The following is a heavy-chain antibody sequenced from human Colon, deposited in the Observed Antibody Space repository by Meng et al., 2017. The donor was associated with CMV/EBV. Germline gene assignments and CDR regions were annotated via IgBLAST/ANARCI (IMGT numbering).Heavy chain of an antibody. CDR1: GFTFSSYT. CDR2: ISSSGSTI. Sequence: GESLKISCAASGFTFSSYTMTWVRQAPGKGLEWVSYISSSGSTIYYADSVKGRFTISRDNAKNSLYLQMNSLRAEDTAVYYCARDPYGKWDYWGQGTLVTVSS. CDR3: ARDPYGKWDY. V-gene: IGHV3-48*03. D-gene: IGHD4-17*01. J-gene: IGHJ4*02.